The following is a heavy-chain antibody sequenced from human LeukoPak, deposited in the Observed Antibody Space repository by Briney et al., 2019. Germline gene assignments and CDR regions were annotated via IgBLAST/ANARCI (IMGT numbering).Heavy chain of an antibody. Sequence: GGSLRLSCAASGFTFSSHWMSWVRQAPGKGLEWVANIKQDGSDKKYVDSVEGRLTISRDNAKNSLYLQMNSLRAEDTAVYYCARTDGGNGGFFDLWGQGAPVTVSS. CDR1: GFTFSSHW. V-gene: IGHV3-7*03. J-gene: IGHJ4*02. CDR3: ARTDGGNGGFFDL. D-gene: IGHD2-8*01. CDR2: IKQDGSDK.